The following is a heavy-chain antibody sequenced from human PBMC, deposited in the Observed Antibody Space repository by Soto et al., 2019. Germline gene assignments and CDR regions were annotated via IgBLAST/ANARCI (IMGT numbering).Heavy chain of an antibody. D-gene: IGHD3-22*01. CDR2: IIPIFGTA. J-gene: IGHJ3*02. CDR1: GGTFSSYA. V-gene: IGHV1-69*13. CDR3: ARASLEYYYDSSGYPDDAFDI. Sequence: ASVKVSCKASGGTFSSYAISWVRQAPGQGLEWMGGIIPIFGTANYAQKFQCRVTITADESTSTAYMELSSLRSEDTAAYYCARASLEYYYDSSGYPDDAFDIWGQGKMVTVSS.